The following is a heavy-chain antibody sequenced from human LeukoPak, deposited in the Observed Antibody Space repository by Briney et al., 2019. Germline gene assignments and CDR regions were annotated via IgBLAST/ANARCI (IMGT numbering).Heavy chain of an antibody. D-gene: IGHD3-10*01. CDR3: ARGYGSGSYYNY. Sequence: SETLSLTCAVYSGSFSGYYWSWIRQPPGKGLEWIGEMNRGGSTNYNPSLKSRVTISVDTSKNQFSLKLTSVTAADTAVYYCARGYGSGSYYNYWGQGTLVTVSS. CDR1: SGSFSGYY. V-gene: IGHV4-34*01. J-gene: IGHJ4*02. CDR2: MNRGGST.